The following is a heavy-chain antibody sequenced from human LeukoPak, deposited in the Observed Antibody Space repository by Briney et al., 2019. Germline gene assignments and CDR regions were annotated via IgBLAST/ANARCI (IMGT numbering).Heavy chain of an antibody. D-gene: IGHD2-15*01. Sequence: SVKVSCKASGGTFSSYAISWVRQAPAQGLEWMGRIIPILGIANYAQKFQGRVTITADKSTSTAYMELSSLRSEDTAVYYCARSRGSAGRFDYWGQGTLVTVSS. CDR2: IIPILGIA. V-gene: IGHV1-69*04. CDR3: ARSRGSAGRFDY. CDR1: GGTFSSYA. J-gene: IGHJ4*02.